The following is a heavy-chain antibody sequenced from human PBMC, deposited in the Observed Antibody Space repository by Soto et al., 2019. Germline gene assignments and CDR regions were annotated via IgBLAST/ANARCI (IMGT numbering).Heavy chain of an antibody. CDR2: IEHSGSS. J-gene: IGHJ6*03. D-gene: IGHD2-2*01. CDR3: AREVVPATVDFYYYYIDF. V-gene: IGHV4-31*03. CDR1: GGFISSGDYY. Sequence: QVQLQESGPGLVKPSQTLSLTCTVSGGFISSGDYYWNWIRQLPVQGLEWIGYIEHSGSSFYNPSLKGRVALALDTSKNQFSLKLNSVTAADTAVYYCAREVVPATVDFYYYYIDFLGKGTTVTVSS.